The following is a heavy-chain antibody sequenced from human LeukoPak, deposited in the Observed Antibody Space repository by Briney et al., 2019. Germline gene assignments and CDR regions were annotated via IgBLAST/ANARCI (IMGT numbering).Heavy chain of an antibody. CDR2: VYQSGTT. J-gene: IGHJ4*02. Sequence: PSETLSLTCTVSGFSISSGHYWGWVRQPPGAGLEWIRSVYQSGTTYYNPSLKSRVTTSVDMSKNQFSLRLRPVTAADTAVYYCARIFDCWGQGTLVAVSS. V-gene: IGHV4-38-2*02. CDR3: ARIFDC. CDR1: GFSISSGHY.